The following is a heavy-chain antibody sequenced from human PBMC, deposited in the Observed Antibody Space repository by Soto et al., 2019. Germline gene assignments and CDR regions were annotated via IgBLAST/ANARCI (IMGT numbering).Heavy chain of an antibody. CDR2: IIPILGET. V-gene: IGHV1-69*08. D-gene: IGHD3-16*01. CDR3: ARGLGGRMDD. J-gene: IGHJ6*02. Sequence: QVQLVQSGAEVKKPGSSVRVSCKASGTIFSSYTISWVRQAPGQGLEWMGRIIPILGETNSAQKFQDRVTLTADKSTNTAYMELNSLRLEETAVYYCARGLGGRMDDWGQGTMVTVSS. CDR1: GTIFSSYT.